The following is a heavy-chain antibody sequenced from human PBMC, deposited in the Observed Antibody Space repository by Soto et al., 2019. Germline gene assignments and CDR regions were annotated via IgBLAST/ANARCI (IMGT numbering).Heavy chain of an antibody. Sequence: QVQLVQSGAEVKKPGSSVKVSCKASGGTFSSYAISWVRQAPGQGLEWMGGISPIFGTANYAQKFQGRVTITADESTSTAYMELSSLRSEDTSVYYCARTSSYYYDSSGYYWTCFDYWGQGTLVTVSS. CDR3: ARTSSYYYDSSGYYWTCFDY. V-gene: IGHV1-69*01. CDR2: ISPIFGTA. D-gene: IGHD3-22*01. CDR1: GGTFSSYA. J-gene: IGHJ4*02.